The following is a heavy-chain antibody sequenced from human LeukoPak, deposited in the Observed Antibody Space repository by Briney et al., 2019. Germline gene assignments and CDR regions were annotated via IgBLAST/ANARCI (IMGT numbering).Heavy chain of an antibody. CDR2: ISYDGSNK. J-gene: IGHJ4*02. CDR3: ARAKGLDY. V-gene: IGHV3-30*04. Sequence: PGRSLRLSCAASGFTFSSYAMHWVRQASGKGLEWVAVISYDGSNKYYADSVKGRFTTSRDNSKNTLYLQMNSLRAEDTAVYYCARAKGLDYWGQGTLVTVSS. CDR1: GFTFSSYA.